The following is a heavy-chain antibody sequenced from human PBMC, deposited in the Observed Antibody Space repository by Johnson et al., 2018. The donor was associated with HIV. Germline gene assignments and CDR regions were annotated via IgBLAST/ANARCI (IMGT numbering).Heavy chain of an antibody. CDR3: VKGDLLGAFDI. Sequence: VQLVESGGGVVRPGGSLRLSCAASGFTVSSNYMSWVRQAPGQGLEWVSGISWNSGSIGYAGSVKGRFTISRDNAKNSLYLQMNSLRAEDTAVYYCVKGDLLGAFDIWGQGTMVTVSS. CDR1: GFTVSSNY. V-gene: IGHV3-20*04. CDR2: ISWNSGSI. D-gene: IGHD1-26*01. J-gene: IGHJ3*02.